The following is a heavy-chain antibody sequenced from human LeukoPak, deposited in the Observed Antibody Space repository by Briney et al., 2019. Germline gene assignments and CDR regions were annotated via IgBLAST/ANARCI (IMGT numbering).Heavy chain of an antibody. V-gene: IGHV4-39*01. CDR2: IYYSGST. D-gene: IGHD6-6*01. J-gene: IGHJ3*01. CDR1: GGSISGSSYF. Sequence: PSETLSLTCTVSGGSISGSSYFWGWIRQPPGKGLEWIGSIYYSGSTYYNPSLKSRVTISVDTSKNQFSLKLSSVTAADTAVYYCARSSYSSSSSVWGQGTMVTVSS. CDR3: ARSSYSSSSSV.